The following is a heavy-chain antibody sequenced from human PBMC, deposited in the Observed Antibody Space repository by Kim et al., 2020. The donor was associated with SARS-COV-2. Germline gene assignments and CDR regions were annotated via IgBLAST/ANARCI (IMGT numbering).Heavy chain of an antibody. D-gene: IGHD2-2*01. J-gene: IGHJ6*02. CDR3: ARDADIVVVPAAKSRRGTGMDV. CDR2: IIPIFGTA. Sequence: SVKVSCKASGGTFSSYAISWVRQAPGQGLEWMGGIIPIFGTANYAQQFQGRVTITADESTSTAYMELSSLRSEDTAVYYCARDADIVVVPAAKSRRGTGMDVWGQGTTVTVSS. V-gene: IGHV1-69*13. CDR1: GGTFSSYA.